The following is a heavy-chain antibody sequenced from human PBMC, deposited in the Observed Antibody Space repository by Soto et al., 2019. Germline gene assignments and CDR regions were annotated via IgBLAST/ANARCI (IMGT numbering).Heavy chain of an antibody. V-gene: IGHV4-59*01. D-gene: IGHD3-16*01. CDR2: IYYSGST. CDR3: ARELGEGVYHYYYGMDV. J-gene: IGHJ6*02. CDR1: GGSISSYY. Sequence: SETLSLTCTVSGGSISSYYWSWIRQPPGKGLEWIGFIYYSGSTNYNPSLKSRVTISVDTSKNQFSLKLSSVTAADTAVYYCARELGEGVYHYYYGMDVWGQGTTVTVS.